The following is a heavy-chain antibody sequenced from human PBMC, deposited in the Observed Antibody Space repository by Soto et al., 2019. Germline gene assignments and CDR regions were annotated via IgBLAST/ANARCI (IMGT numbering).Heavy chain of an antibody. CDR2: ISHSGST. D-gene: IGHD5-18*01. CDR3: AREYTYGSNFFDC. Sequence: SETLSLTCTVSGGSISSAAYYWSWIRPHPGKGMEWIGYISHSGSTYYTPSLKSRVIISADTSKNQFSLNLTSVTAADTAVYYCAREYTYGSNFFDCWGQGALVTVSS. V-gene: IGHV4-31*03. CDR1: GGSISSAAYY. J-gene: IGHJ4*02.